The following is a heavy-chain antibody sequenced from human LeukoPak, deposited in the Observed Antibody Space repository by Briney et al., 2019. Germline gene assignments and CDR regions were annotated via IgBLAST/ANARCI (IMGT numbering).Heavy chain of an antibody. D-gene: IGHD2-2*02. Sequence: ASVKVSCKASGGTFSGYAINWVRQAPGQGLEWMGGIIPIFGTANYAQRFQGRVTITTDESTSSAYMELSSLRSEDTAVYYCARGACSSTSCYTGIRFDPWGQGTLVTVSS. V-gene: IGHV1-69*05. CDR3: ARGACSSTSCYTGIRFDP. J-gene: IGHJ5*02. CDR2: IIPIFGTA. CDR1: GGTFSGYA.